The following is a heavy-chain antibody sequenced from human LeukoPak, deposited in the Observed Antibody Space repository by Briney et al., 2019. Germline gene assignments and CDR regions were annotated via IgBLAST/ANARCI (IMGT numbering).Heavy chain of an antibody. CDR1: GGSSNNYY. Sequence: PSETLSLTCTVSGGSSNNYYWSWIRQPAGKGLEWIGRIYTSGSTNYNPSLKSRVTISVDTSKNQFSLKLSSVTAADTAVYYCARLSGSYSDFDYWGQGTLVTVSS. V-gene: IGHV4-4*07. D-gene: IGHD1-26*01. J-gene: IGHJ4*02. CDR3: ARLSGSYSDFDY. CDR2: IYTSGST.